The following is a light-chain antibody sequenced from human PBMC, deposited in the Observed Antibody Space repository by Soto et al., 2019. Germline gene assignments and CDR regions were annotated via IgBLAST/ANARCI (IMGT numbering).Light chain of an antibody. CDR2: EVT. J-gene: IGLJ1*01. CDR3: SSYTGISTYV. V-gene: IGLV2-14*01. CDR1: SSDVGGYNY. Sequence: QSALTQPASVSGSPGQSVTISCTGTSSDVGGYNYVSWYQHHPGEAPKLMIYEVTHRPSGVSNRFSGSKSGNTASLTISGLQAEDEADYYCSSYTGISTYVFGTGTKLTVL.